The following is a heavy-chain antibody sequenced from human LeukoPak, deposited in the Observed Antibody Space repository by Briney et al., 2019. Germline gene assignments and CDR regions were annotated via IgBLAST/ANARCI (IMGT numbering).Heavy chain of an antibody. V-gene: IGHV4-34*12. D-gene: IGHD6-6*01. CDR3: TGSSRSTRYYFDY. CDR2: IFHRGNP. CDR1: GGSFSDYY. J-gene: IGHJ4*02. Sequence: SETLSLTCAVHGGSFSDYYWSWIRQPPGKGLEWIGEIFHRGNPNYNPSLKSRVTISVDTSENQFSLNLTSVAATDSAVYFCTGSSRSTRYYFDYWGQGILVTVSS.